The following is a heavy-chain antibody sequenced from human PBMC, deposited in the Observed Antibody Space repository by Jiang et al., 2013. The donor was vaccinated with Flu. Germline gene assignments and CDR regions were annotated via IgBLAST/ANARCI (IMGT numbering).Heavy chain of an antibody. CDR3: ARRAIALTGPSDY. V-gene: IGHV4-39*07. CDR2: ISYSGKH. Sequence: PGLVKPSETLSLTCTVSGGSVTSRNDYWGWIRXPPGRGWSGIGTISYSGKHLLQFVPQESSQHINGHVRESCSLKLKSVTAADTAVYYCARRAIALTGPSDYWGQGTVVIVSS. CDR1: GGSVTSRNDY. D-gene: IGHD3-9*01. J-gene: IGHJ4*02.